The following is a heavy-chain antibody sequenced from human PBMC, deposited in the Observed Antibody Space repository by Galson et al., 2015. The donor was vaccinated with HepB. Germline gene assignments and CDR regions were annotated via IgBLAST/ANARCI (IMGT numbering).Heavy chain of an antibody. CDR2: IDPSDSYT. CDR3: ARQLDFGVYYYYYYGMDV. Sequence: QSGAEVKKPGESLRISCKGSGYSFTSYWISWVRQMPGKGLEWMGRIDPSDSYTNYSPSFQGHVTISADKSISTAYLQWSSLKASDTAMYYCARQLDFGVYYYYYYGMDVWGQGTTVTVSS. V-gene: IGHV5-10-1*01. CDR1: GYSFTSYW. J-gene: IGHJ6*02. D-gene: IGHD3-3*01.